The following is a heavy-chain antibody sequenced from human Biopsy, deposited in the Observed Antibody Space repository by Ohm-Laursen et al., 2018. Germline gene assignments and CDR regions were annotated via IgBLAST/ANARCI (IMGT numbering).Heavy chain of an antibody. CDR2: VYYTGST. V-gene: IGHV4-59*01. CDR1: GDSISSYY. Sequence: GTLSLTCAVSGDSISSYYWSWIRQPPGKGLQWVGYVYYTGSTDYNPSLQSRVTISVDTSKNHFSLRLRSVTPADTAIYYCARDRGYYSDRTVPGYFDLWGRGTLVTVSS. J-gene: IGHJ2*01. D-gene: IGHD3-22*01. CDR3: ARDRGYYSDRTVPGYFDL.